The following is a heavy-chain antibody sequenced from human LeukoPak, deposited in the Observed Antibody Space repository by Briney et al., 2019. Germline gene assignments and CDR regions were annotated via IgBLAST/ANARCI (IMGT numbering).Heavy chain of an antibody. CDR2: IYYSGST. D-gene: IGHD2-15*01. J-gene: IGHJ5*02. Sequence: PSETLSLPCPVSGGSISSGGYYWSWIRQHPGKGLEWIGYIYYSGSTYYNPSLKSRVTISVDTSKNQFSLKLSSVTAADTAVYYCARAGRGCSGGSCYRWFDPWGQGTLVTVSS. CDR1: GGSISSGGYY. CDR3: ARAGRGCSGGSCYRWFDP. V-gene: IGHV4-31*03.